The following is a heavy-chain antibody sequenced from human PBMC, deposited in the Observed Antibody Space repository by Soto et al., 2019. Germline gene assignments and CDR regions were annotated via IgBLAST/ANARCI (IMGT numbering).Heavy chain of an antibody. CDR2: ISSSSSYI. J-gene: IGHJ4*02. CDR3: ARVWNGGYCSGGSCPQYYFDY. D-gene: IGHD2-15*01. CDR1: GFTFSSYS. V-gene: IGHV3-21*01. Sequence: GESLKISCAASGFTFSSYSMNWVRQAPGKGLEWVSSISSSSSYIYYADSVKGRFTISRDNAKNSLYLQMNSLRAEDTAVYYCARVWNGGYCSGGSCPQYYFDYWGQGTLVTVSS.